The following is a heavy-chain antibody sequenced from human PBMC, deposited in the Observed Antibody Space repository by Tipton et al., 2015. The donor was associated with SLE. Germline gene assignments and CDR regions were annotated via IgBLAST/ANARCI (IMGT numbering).Heavy chain of an antibody. D-gene: IGHD1-26*01. CDR1: GFTFSGFW. Sequence: GSLRLSCAASGFTFSGFWMHWVRQAPGKGLVWVARIDGDGGSTNYADSVKGRFTISRDSSENSLYLQMKSLRAEDTAVYYCARVSIVGPYPYYFDNWGQGTLVTVSS. J-gene: IGHJ4*02. CDR2: IDGDGGST. CDR3: ARVSIVGPYPYYFDN. V-gene: IGHV3-74*01.